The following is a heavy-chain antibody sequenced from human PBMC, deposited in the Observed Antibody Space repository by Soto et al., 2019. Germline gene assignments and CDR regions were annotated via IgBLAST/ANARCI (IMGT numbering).Heavy chain of an antibody. Sequence: QVQLVESGGGMVKPGGYLRLSCAASGFTFSDSYMSWIRQAPGKGLEWISYITFSGNTVYYADSLKGRFNISRDNAQNSLYLQRNRLRAEDTAVYYCARVSWREKYGMDVWCQGTTVTVSS. V-gene: IGHV3-11*01. CDR3: ARVSWREKYGMDV. CDR2: ITFSGNTV. J-gene: IGHJ6*02. CDR1: GFTFSDSY.